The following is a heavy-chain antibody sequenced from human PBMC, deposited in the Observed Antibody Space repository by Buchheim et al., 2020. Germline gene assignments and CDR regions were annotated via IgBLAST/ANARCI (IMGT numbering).Heavy chain of an antibody. CDR2: ISYDGSNK. D-gene: IGHD1-26*01. Sequence: QVQLVESGGGVVQPGRSLRLSCAASGFTFSSYAMHWVRQAPGKGLEWVAVISYDGSNKYYADSVKGRFTISRDNSKNTLYLQMNSLRAEDTAVYYCARGRRGSYSFDYWGQGTL. J-gene: IGHJ4*02. V-gene: IGHV3-30*01. CDR1: GFTFSSYA. CDR3: ARGRRGSYSFDY.